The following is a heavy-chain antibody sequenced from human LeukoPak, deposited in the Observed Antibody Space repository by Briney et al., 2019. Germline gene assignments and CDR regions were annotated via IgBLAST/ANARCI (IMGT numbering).Heavy chain of an antibody. CDR2: ISGSGGRT. J-gene: IGHJ4*02. D-gene: IGHD3-22*01. V-gene: IGHV3-23*01. CDR1: GFSFSSYA. Sequence: GGSLRLSCAASGFSFSSYAMSWVRQAPGKGLEWVSGISGSGGRTYYADSVKGRFTISRDNSKNTLYLQMNSLRAEDTAVYYCAKDPRVSYYYDSSGYYYEEWGQGTLVTVSS. CDR3: AKDPRVSYYYDSSGYYYEE.